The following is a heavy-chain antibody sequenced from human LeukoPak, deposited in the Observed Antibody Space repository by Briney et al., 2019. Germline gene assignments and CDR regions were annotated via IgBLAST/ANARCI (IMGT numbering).Heavy chain of an antibody. J-gene: IGHJ3*02. CDR1: GGSISSYY. D-gene: IGHD3-22*01. Sequence: SETLSLTCTVSGGSISSYYWSWIRQPPGKGLEWIGYINYSGSTNYNPSLKSRVTMSVDTSKNQFSLKLSSVTAADTAVYYCARVHPHPNYYDSSGYPLHAFDIWGQGTMVTVSS. CDR2: INYSGST. V-gene: IGHV4-59*01. CDR3: ARVHPHPNYYDSSGYPLHAFDI.